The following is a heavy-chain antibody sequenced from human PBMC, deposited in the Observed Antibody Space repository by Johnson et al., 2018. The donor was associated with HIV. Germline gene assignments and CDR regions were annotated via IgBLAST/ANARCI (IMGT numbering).Heavy chain of an antibody. CDR1: GFSFSSCA. D-gene: IGHD3-10*01. V-gene: IGHV3-20*04. CDR3: ARRGITIVADAFHV. CDR2: IDWSGGRT. Sequence: VQLVESGGGLVQPGGSLKLSCIASGFSFSSCAMNWVRQAPGKGLEWVSGIDWSGGRTGYADSVKGRFTISRDNAKKLLYLQMYSLRAEDTAFYYCARRGITIVADAFHVLGQGTIVTVSS. J-gene: IGHJ3*01.